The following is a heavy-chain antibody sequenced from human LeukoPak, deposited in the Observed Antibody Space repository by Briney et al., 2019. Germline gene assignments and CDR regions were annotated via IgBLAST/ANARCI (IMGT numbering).Heavy chain of an antibody. CDR2: IYYSGST. D-gene: IGHD6-6*01. Sequence: SETLSLTCTVSGDSISSYYWSWIRQPPGKGLEWIGYIYYSGSTNYNPSLKSRVTISVDTSKNQFSLKLSSVTAADTAVYYCARVDPDSSSTLEVFDYWGQGTLVTVSS. CDR3: ARVDPDSSSTLEVFDY. V-gene: IGHV4-59*01. CDR1: GDSISSYY. J-gene: IGHJ4*02.